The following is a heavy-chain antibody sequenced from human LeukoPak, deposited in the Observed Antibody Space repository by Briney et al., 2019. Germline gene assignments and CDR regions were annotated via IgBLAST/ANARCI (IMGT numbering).Heavy chain of an antibody. Sequence: SETLSLTCTVSGGSIGSYYWSWIRQPAGKGLEWIGRICTSGGTVYNPSLKSRVTMSVDTSKNQFSLKLSSVTAADTAVYYCARGVFYYDTSGRGYYFDYWGQGTLVTVSS. V-gene: IGHV4-4*07. D-gene: IGHD3-22*01. CDR2: ICTSGGT. CDR1: GGSIGSYY. J-gene: IGHJ4*02. CDR3: ARGVFYYDTSGRGYYFDY.